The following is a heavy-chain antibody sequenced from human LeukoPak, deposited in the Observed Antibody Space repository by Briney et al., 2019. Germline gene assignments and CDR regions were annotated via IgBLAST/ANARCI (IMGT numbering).Heavy chain of an antibody. CDR1: GFTFSDYY. V-gene: IGHV3-23*01. CDR2: ITGSGAIT. CDR3: ASRPPSETYFAVFDY. D-gene: IGHD2/OR15-2a*01. Sequence: PGGSLRLSCAASGFTFSDYYMSWIRQAPGKGLEWVSGITGSGAITYYAESVKGRFTISRDNSKNMAYLQMNSLRADDTAVYYCASRPPSETYFAVFDYWGQGTLVTVSS. J-gene: IGHJ4*02.